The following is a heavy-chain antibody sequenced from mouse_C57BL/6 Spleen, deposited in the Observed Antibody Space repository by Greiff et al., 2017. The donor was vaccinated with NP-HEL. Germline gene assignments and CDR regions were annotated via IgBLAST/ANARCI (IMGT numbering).Heavy chain of an antibody. CDR3: AIGGYDYDGGTWFAY. CDR2: IHPSDSDT. V-gene: IGHV1-74*01. CDR1: GYTFTSYW. D-gene: IGHD2-4*01. Sequence: VKLQQPGAELVKPGASVKVSCKASGYTFTSYWMHWVKQRPGQGLEWIGRIHPSDSDTNYNQKFKGKATLTVDKSSSTAYMQLSSLTSEDSAVYYCAIGGYDYDGGTWFAYWGQGTLVTVSA. J-gene: IGHJ3*01.